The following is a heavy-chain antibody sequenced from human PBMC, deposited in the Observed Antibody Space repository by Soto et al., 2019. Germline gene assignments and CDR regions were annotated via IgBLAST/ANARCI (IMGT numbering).Heavy chain of an antibody. CDR1: RFTFSDYS. J-gene: IGHJ4*02. D-gene: IGHD6-19*01. CDR2: ISGGGETI. V-gene: IGHV3-48*02. CDR3: ERESPSSQSLPTRYFDY. Sequence: PGGSLRLSCAASRFTFSDYSMNWVRQAPGKGLEWVSYISGGGETIYYADSVRGRFTISRDNAKNSLFLQMNSLREEDTAVYYCERESPSSQSLPTRYFDYWGQGTLVTVSS.